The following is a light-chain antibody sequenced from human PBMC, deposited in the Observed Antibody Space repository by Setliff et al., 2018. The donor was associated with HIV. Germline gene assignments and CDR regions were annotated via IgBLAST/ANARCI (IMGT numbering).Light chain of an antibody. CDR3: QSYDSSLSGYGV. V-gene: IGLV1-40*01. Sequence: QSALAQPPSVSGAPGQRVTISCTGSSSNIGAGYDVHWYQQLPGTAPKLLIYGNSNRPSGVPDRFSGSKSGTSASLAITGLQAEDEADYYCQSYDSSLSGYGVFGGGTK. J-gene: IGLJ2*01. CDR2: GNS. CDR1: SSNIGAGYD.